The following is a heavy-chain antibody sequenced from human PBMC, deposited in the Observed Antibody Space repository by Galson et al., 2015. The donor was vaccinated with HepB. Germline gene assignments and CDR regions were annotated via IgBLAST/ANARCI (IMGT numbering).Heavy chain of an antibody. CDR2: TSYDGNYK. J-gene: IGHJ4*02. Sequence: SLRLSCAASGFSFSYHAIHWVRQAPGKGLEWLAATSYDGNYKYYVDSVKGRFTISRDNSKDTLYLQMDRLRPDDTAVYYCARQSEPGYSAHPLDYWGREPWSPSP. V-gene: IGHV3-30*03. CDR1: GFSFSYHA. D-gene: IGHD4-11*01. CDR3: ARQSEPGYSAHPLDY.